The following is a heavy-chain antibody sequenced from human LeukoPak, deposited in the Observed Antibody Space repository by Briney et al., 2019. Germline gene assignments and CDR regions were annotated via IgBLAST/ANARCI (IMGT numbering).Heavy chain of an antibody. CDR3: ASSRSKRITTNRGVREYYYGMDV. CDR1: GQSFTIYT. CDR2: INAADGNT. D-gene: IGHD3-10*01. J-gene: IGHJ6*02. Sequence: ASVKVSCKTSGQSFTIYTLHWVRQAPGQRLEWMGWINAADGNTKYSQKFQGRVIITRDSSANTAYMGLSSLTSEDSAVYYCASSRSKRITTNRGVREYYYGMDVWGQGTTVTVSS. V-gene: IGHV1-3*01.